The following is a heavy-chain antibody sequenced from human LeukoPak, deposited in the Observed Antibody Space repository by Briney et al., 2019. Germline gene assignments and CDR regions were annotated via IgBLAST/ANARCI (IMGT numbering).Heavy chain of an antibody. V-gene: IGHV3-23*01. Sequence: PGGSLRLSCTASGVTLSSYAMSWARQAPGKGLEWVSGISSSGSGGNTYYADSVKGRFTISRDSSKNTLLLHMNTLRAEDTAIYYCAKDRTVGASYRYFDLWGRGTLVTVSS. J-gene: IGHJ2*01. CDR3: AKDRTVGASYRYFDL. D-gene: IGHD1-26*01. CDR1: GVTLSSYA. CDR2: ISSSGSGGNT.